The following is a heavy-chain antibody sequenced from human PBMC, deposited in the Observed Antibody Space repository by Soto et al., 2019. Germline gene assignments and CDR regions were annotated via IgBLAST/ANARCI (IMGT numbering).Heavy chain of an antibody. V-gene: IGHV3-72*01. CDR1: GFTFSDHY. CDR3: AQGYYFDY. CDR2: TRNKANSYTT. J-gene: IGHJ4*02. Sequence: EVQLVESGGGLVQPGGSLRLSCAASGFTFSDHYMDWVRQAPGKGLEWVGRTRNKANSYTTEYAASVKGRFTISRDDSKNSLHLQMNSLKTEDTAVYYCAQGYYFDYWGQGTLVTVSS.